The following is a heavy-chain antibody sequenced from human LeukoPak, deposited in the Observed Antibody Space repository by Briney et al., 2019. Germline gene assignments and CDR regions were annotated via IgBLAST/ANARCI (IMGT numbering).Heavy chain of an antibody. CDR1: GFTFSGSA. CDR2: IRSKANSYAT. V-gene: IGHV3-73*01. CDR3: TKRLCSDGSCYFDY. Sequence: PGGSLRLSCAASGFTFSGSAMHWVRQASGKGLEWVGRIRSKANSYATAYAASVKGRFTASRDDSKNTAYLQMNSLKTEDTAVYYCTKRLCSDGSCYFDYWGQGTLVTVSS. J-gene: IGHJ4*02. D-gene: IGHD2-15*01.